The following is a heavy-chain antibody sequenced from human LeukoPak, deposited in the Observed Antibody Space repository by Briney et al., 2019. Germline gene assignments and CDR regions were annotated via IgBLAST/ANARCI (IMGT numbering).Heavy chain of an antibody. CDR1: GYTFTSYG. Sequence: ASVKVSCKTSGYTFTSYGISWVRQAPGQGLEWMGWISTYNGNTNYAQKVQGRVTMTTDTSTSTAYMELRSLRSDDTAVYYCARRDCSSTSCYNLGAFDIWGQGTMVTVSS. J-gene: IGHJ3*02. D-gene: IGHD2-2*02. CDR3: ARRDCSSTSCYNLGAFDI. V-gene: IGHV1-18*01. CDR2: ISTYNGNT.